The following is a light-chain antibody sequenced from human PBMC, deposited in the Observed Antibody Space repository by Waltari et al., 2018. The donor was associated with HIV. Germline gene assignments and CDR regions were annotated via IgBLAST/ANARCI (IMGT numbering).Light chain of an antibody. CDR2: EVS. CDR1: SRDVGGYNY. J-gene: IGLJ2*01. CDR3: SSYAGSINVL. Sequence: QSALTQPPSASGSPGQSVTISCTGTSRDVGGYNYVSWYQQHPGKAPKLLIAEVSKRPAGVPDGFSGSKSGNTASLTVSGLQAEDEADYYCSSYAGSINVLFGGGTKLAVL. V-gene: IGLV2-8*01.